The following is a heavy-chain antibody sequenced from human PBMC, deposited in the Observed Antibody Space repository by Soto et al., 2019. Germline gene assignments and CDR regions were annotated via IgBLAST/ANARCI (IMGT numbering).Heavy chain of an antibody. CDR1: GGTFSSYA. CDR3: ASVYCSGGSCPARPRDY. Sequence: QVQLVQSGAEVKKPGSSVKVSCKASGGTFSSYAISWVRQAPGQGLEWMGGIIPIFGTANYAQKFQGRVTITADESXSXXYMELSSLRSEDTAVYYCASVYCSGGSCPARPRDYWGQGTLVTVSS. J-gene: IGHJ4*02. CDR2: IIPIFGTA. D-gene: IGHD2-15*01. V-gene: IGHV1-69*12.